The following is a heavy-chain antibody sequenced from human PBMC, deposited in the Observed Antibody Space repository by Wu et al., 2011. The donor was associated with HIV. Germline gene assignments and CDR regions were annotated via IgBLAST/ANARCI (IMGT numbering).Heavy chain of an antibody. CDR1: GYTFTTYG. Sequence: QVQLVQSGAEVKKPGASVKVSCKASGYTFTTYGISWVRQAPGQGLEWIGWIRTYNGETNYAQKFQGRVTVTTDTXTSTVYMEVRSLRSDDTAVYYCARARRLISSSWSFXWFDPSGRGNPWSPSP. V-gene: IGHV1-18*01. J-gene: IGHJ5*02. D-gene: IGHD6-13*01. CDR2: IRTYNGET. CDR3: ARARRLISSSWSFXWFDP.